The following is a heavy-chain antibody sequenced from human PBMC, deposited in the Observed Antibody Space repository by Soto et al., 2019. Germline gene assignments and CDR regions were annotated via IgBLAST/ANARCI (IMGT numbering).Heavy chain of an antibody. CDR1: GFTFSSYA. CDR3: ARDGGAY. D-gene: IGHD3-16*01. J-gene: IGHJ4*02. Sequence: QVQLMESAGGVVQPGRSLRLSCAASGFTFSSYAMHWVRRAPGKGLEWMAVMSYDGSNKYYADSVKGRFTISRDNSKNPLYLQMNTVRPEDTALYYCARDGGAYWEEGTLVIVSS. CDR2: MSYDGSNK. V-gene: IGHV3-30-3*01.